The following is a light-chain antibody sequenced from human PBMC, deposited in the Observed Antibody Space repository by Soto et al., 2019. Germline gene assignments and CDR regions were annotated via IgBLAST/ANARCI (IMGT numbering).Light chain of an antibody. J-gene: IGKJ4*01. CDR2: DTS. CDR1: QSVNNN. CDR3: QQYNDRPPLT. Sequence: EVVMTQSPALLSVSPGEIVTLSCRASQSVNNNLAWYQQQPGQAPRLLIYDTSSRATGVPAGFSGSGSGTEFTLTISSLKAEDFAVYYCQQYNDRPPLTFGGGTKVDI. V-gene: IGKV3-15*01.